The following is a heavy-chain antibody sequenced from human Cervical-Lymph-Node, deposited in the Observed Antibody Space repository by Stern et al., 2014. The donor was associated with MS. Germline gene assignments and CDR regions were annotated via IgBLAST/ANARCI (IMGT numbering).Heavy chain of an antibody. CDR3: ARTTSRLPDH. D-gene: IGHD2-2*01. Sequence: EVQLVESGGGLVKPGGSLRLSCAASGFTFSSYSFNWVRQAPGQGLEWVSSSSSYSTYISYAVSVKGRFPISRDNAKNSLYLQMNSLRAEDTAVYYCARTTSRLPDHWGQGTLVTVSS. V-gene: IGHV3-21*01. CDR2: SSSYSTYI. J-gene: IGHJ4*02. CDR1: GFTFSSYS.